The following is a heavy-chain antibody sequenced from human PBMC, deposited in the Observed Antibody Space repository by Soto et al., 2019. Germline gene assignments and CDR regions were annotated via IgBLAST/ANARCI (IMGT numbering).Heavy chain of an antibody. CDR1: GGSISSYY. J-gene: IGHJ3*01. D-gene: IGHD3-10*01. V-gene: IGHV4-59*01. CDR3: ARVWGGAFDF. Sequence: QVQLQESGPGLVKPSETLSLTCTVSGGSISSYYWSWIRQPPGKGLEWIGYIYYSGSTNYNTSLKSRLTISVDTSKNQFSLKLSSVTAADTAVYYCARVWGGAFDFWGQGTMVTVSS. CDR2: IYYSGST.